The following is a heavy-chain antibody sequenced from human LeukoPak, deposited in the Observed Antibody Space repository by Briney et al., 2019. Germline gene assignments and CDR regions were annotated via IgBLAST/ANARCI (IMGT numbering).Heavy chain of an antibody. CDR2: INPSGGST. CDR1: GYTFTSYY. J-gene: IGHJ6*02. Sequence: ASVKVSCKASGYTFTSYYMHWVRQAPGQELEWMGIINPSGGSTSYAQKFQGRVTMTRDTSTSTVYMELSSLRSEDTAVYYCARVGSSGWSLHYYYGMDVWGQGTTVTVSS. D-gene: IGHD6-19*01. V-gene: IGHV1-46*01. CDR3: ARVGSSGWSLHYYYGMDV.